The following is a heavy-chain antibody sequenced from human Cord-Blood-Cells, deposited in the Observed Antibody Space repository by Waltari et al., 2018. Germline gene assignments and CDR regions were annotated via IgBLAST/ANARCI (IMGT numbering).Heavy chain of an antibody. V-gene: IGHV4-34*01. CDR2: INHSGST. CDR1: GGSFSGYY. CDR3: AKTGAGDGTFYFDY. J-gene: IGHJ4*02. D-gene: IGHD7-27*01. Sequence: QVQLQQWGAGLLKPSETLSLTCAVYGGSFSGYYWRWIRQPPGKGLEWIGEINHSGSTNYNPSLKSRVTISVDTSKNQFSLKLSSVTAADTAVYYCAKTGAGDGTFYFDYWGQGTLVTVSS.